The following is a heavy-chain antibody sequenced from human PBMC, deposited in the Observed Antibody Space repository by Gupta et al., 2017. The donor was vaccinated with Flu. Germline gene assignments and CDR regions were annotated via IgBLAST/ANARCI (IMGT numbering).Heavy chain of an antibody. CDR2: ISSMGVL. CDR1: GFTFSDHD. J-gene: IGHJ4*02. V-gene: IGHV3-48*03. CDR3: ARGHWDS. Sequence: EVQLVESGGGLVQPGGSLRLSCAASGFTFSDHDVSWVRQAPGKALEWVSFISSMGVLYYTDSVKGRFTISRDNAKNSVYLQMDSLRAEDTAVYYCARGHWDSWGQGTLVTVS.